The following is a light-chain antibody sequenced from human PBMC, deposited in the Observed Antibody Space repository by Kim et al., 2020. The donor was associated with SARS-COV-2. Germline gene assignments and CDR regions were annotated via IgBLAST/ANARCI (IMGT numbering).Light chain of an antibody. J-gene: IGLJ3*02. CDR2: EDD. Sequence: GETVTRPCTRSSGGNASKYVQWYQQRTGRAPTTVIYEDDQRPSGVPDRFSGSIDSSYNSASLTISGLKTEEEADYYCQSYDGTTWVFGGGTQVNVL. CDR3: QSYDGTTWV. CDR1: SGGNASKY. V-gene: IGLV6-57*03.